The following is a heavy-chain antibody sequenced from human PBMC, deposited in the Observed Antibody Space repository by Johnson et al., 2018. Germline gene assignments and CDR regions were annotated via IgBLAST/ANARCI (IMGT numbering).Heavy chain of an antibody. CDR1: GVSISSYY. Sequence: QVQLQESGPGLVKPSETLSLTCTVSGVSISSYYWNWIRQPPGKGLEWIGYFYNSETTNYNPSLNSRVTTSVDTSKNQFSLKLTSVTAADTAVYYCARGPDRFELDYNYSYMDVWGKGTTVSVSS. J-gene: IGHJ6*03. CDR3: ARGPDRFELDYNYSYMDV. D-gene: IGHD3-10*01. CDR2: FYNSETT. V-gene: IGHV4-59*01.